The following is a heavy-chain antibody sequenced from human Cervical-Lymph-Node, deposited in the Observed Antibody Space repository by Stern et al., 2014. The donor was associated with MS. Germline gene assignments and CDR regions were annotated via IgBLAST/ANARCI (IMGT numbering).Heavy chain of an antibody. J-gene: IGHJ5*02. CDR3: ARWDTTVWFDP. V-gene: IGHV1-2*02. Sequence: MQLVESGAEVKKSGASVRVSCKALGYTFTGHYIHWVRQAPGQGLEWMGWINPDSGDTKYAHNFQGRVTMTRDTSITTVYMELTRLRSDDTALYYCARWDTTVWFDPWGQGTLVTVSS. D-gene: IGHD1-26*01. CDR2: INPDSGDT. CDR1: GYTFTGHY.